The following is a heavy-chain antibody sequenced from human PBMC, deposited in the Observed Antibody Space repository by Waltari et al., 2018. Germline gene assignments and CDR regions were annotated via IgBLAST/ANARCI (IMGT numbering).Heavy chain of an antibody. CDR3: ARGTTPRYYCSGGSCYSAYYGY. CDR1: GGSFSGSY. J-gene: IGHJ4*02. CDR2: INHSGST. V-gene: IGHV4-34*01. Sequence: QVQLQQWGAGLLKPSETLSLPCAAYGGSFSGSYWSWIRQPPGTGLQWIGEINHSGSTNYNPSLKRRVTISVDTSKNQFSLKLSSVTAADTAVYYCARGTTPRYYCSGGSCYSAYYGYWGQGTLVTVSS. D-gene: IGHD2-15*01.